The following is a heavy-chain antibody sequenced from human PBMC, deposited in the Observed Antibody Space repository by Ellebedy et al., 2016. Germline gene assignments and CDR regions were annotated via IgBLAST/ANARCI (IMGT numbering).Heavy chain of an antibody. Sequence: ASVKVSCXASGYTFTSYGISWVRQAPGQGLEWMGWMNPNSGNTGYAQKFQGRVTMTRDTSISTAYMELSRLRSDDTAVYYCARNNLDYGGNSRDKSGADYWGQGTLVTVSS. CDR2: MNPNSGNT. D-gene: IGHD4-23*01. CDR1: GYTFTSYG. CDR3: ARNNLDYGGNSRDKSGADY. V-gene: IGHV1-8*02. J-gene: IGHJ4*02.